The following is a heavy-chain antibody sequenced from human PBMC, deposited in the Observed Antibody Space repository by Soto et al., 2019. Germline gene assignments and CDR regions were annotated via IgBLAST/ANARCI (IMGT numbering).Heavy chain of an antibody. J-gene: IGHJ4*02. Sequence: EVQLLESGGGLIQPGGSLRLSCAASGFTFSNYGMTWVRQAPGKGLEWVSVISGSGGSKYYADSVKGRFTISRDNSGNTLDLQMNSLRAEDTAVYYCARDVETGVDYFDYWGQGTLVTVSS. CDR3: ARDVETGVDYFDY. V-gene: IGHV3-23*01. D-gene: IGHD7-27*01. CDR1: GFTFSNYG. CDR2: ISGSGGSK.